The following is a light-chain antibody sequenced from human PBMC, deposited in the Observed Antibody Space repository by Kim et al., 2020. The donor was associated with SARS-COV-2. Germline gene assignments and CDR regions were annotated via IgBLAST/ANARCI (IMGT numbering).Light chain of an antibody. CDR2: DGS. CDR3: SSYTSSSTLV. CDR1: SGDVGGYNY. Sequence: GESITITCTGASGDVGGYNYVAWYQNHPGEAPERGINDGSNGPSGVSTRVSGSKSGNTASMAISGLQAEDEADYYCSSYTSSSTLVFGTGTRSPS. V-gene: IGLV2-14*03. J-gene: IGLJ1*01.